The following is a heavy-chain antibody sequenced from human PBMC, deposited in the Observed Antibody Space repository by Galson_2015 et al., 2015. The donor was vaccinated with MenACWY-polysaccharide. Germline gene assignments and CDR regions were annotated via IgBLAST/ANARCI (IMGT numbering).Heavy chain of an antibody. CDR3: ARGHYGMDV. Sequence: GQGLEWVGVISGSGFDIRYADSVKGRFTISRDTSKSMLYLQMASVRAEDTDKYYCARGHYGMDVWGQGTTVTVSS. CDR2: ISGSGFDI. J-gene: IGHJ6*02. V-gene: IGHV3-23*01.